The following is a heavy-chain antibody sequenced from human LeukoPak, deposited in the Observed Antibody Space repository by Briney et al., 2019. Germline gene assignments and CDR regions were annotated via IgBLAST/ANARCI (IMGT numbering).Heavy chain of an antibody. D-gene: IGHD3-9*01. CDR3: ARSGYRYYYYYYGMDV. V-gene: IGHV4-34*01. CDR1: GGSFSGYY. Sequence: PSETLSLTCAVYGGSFSGYYWSWIRQPPGKGLEWIGEINHSGSTNYNPSLKSRVTISVDTSKNQFSLKLSSVTAADTAVYYCARSGYRYYYYYYGMDVWGQGTTVTVSS. CDR2: INHSGST. J-gene: IGHJ6*02.